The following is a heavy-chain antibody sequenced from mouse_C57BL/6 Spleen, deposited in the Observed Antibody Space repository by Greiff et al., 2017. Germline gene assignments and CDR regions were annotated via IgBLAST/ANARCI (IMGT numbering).Heavy chain of an antibody. Sequence: QVQLQQPGTELVKPGASVKLSCKASGYTFTSYWMHWVKQRPGQGLEWIGNINPSNGGTNYNAKFKSKATMTVDKSSHTAYLPLRRLTSEESAVSNCAKFHWGGGGNFDYGGEGTTLTVSS. V-gene: IGHV1-53*01. CDR1: GYTFTSYW. CDR3: AKFHWGGGGNFDY. J-gene: IGHJ2*01. CDR2: INPSNGGT. D-gene: IGHD4-1*01.